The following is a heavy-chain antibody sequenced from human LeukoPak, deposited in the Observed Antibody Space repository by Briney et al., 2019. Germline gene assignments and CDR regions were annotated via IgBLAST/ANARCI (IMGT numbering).Heavy chain of an antibody. CDR1: GFTFSSYS. D-gene: IGHD5-18*01. CDR2: ISSSSSYI. CDR3: ARVMGYSYGYDGMDV. V-gene: IGHV3-21*01. J-gene: IGHJ6*02. Sequence: GRSLRLSCAASGFTFSSYSMNWVRQAPGKGLEWVSSISSSSSYIYYADSVKGRFTISRDNAKNSLYLQMNSLRAEDTAVYYCARVMGYSYGYDGMDVWGQGTTVTVSS.